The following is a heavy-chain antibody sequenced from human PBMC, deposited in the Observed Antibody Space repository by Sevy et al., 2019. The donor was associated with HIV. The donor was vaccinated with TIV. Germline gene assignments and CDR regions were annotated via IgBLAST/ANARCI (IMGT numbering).Heavy chain of an antibody. CDR1: GFTFSNYF. CDR2: ISSGSSYI. CDR3: ARGDYYGSLYYFDY. V-gene: IGHV3-21*01. Sequence: WGSLRLSCAASGFTFSNYFINWVRQAPGKGLEWVSSISSGSSYIFYADSVKGRFTISRDNAKNSLYLHMNSLRAEDTAVYYCARGDYYGSLYYFDYWGPGTLVTVSS. J-gene: IGHJ4*02. D-gene: IGHD3-10*01.